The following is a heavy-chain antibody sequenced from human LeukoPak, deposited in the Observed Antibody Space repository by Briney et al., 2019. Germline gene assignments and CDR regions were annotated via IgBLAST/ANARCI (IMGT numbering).Heavy chain of an antibody. CDR3: ARLNLNIAAPPFDI. V-gene: IGHV4-39*07. D-gene: IGHD6-13*01. CDR1: SGSISTSNYY. J-gene: IGHJ3*02. CDR2: IFYSGST. Sequence: KPSETLSLTCTVSSGSISTSNYYWGWVRQPPGKALEWIGNIFYSGSTYYSPSLKSRVTISVDTSKNQFSLKLSSVTAADTAVYYCARLNLNIAAPPFDIWGQGTMVTVSS.